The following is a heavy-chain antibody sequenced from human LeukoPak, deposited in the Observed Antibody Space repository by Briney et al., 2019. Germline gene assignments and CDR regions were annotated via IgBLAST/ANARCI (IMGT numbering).Heavy chain of an antibody. CDR2: IKEDGSEK. Sequence: GGSLRLSFTASGFTFSNYWMRWVRQARGKGVEWVANIKEDGSEKYYVDSVKGRFTISRDNAKNSLYLQMNSLRAEDTAVYYCARGGATRPDYWGQGTLVTVSS. CDR1: GFTFSNYW. D-gene: IGHD6-6*01. J-gene: IGHJ4*02. V-gene: IGHV3-7*01. CDR3: ARGGATRPDY.